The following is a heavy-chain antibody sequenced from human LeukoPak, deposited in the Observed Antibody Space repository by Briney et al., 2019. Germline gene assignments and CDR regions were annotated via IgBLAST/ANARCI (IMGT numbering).Heavy chain of an antibody. Sequence: APVKVSCKASGYTFTGYYMHWVRQAPGQGLEWMGWINPNSGGTNYAQKFQGRVTMTRDTSISTAYMELSRLRSDDTAVYYCATSIAVAGTYYYYYYGMDVWGQGTTVTVSS. CDR1: GYTFTGYY. J-gene: IGHJ6*02. V-gene: IGHV1-2*02. D-gene: IGHD6-13*01. CDR2: INPNSGGT. CDR3: ATSIAVAGTYYYYYYGMDV.